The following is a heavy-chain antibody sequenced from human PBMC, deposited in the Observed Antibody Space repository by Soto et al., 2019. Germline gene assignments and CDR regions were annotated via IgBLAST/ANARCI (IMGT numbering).Heavy chain of an antibody. Sequence: SETLSLTCTVSGGSISSSSYYWGWIRQPPGKGLEWIGSIYYSGSTYYNPSLKSRFTISVDTSKNQFSLKLSSVTAADTAVYYCARHMDRWLNTYYFDYWGQGTLVTVSS. CDR3: ARHMDRWLNTYYFDY. J-gene: IGHJ4*02. CDR2: IYYSGST. V-gene: IGHV4-39*01. D-gene: IGHD2-2*03. CDR1: GGSISSSSYY.